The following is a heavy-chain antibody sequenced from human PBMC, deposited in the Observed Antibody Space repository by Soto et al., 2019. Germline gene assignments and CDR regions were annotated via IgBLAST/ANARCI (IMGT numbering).Heavy chain of an antibody. CDR1: GGSISSGGYY. Sequence: SETLSLTCTVSGGSISSGGYYWSWIRQHPGKGLEWIGYIYYSGSTYYNPSLKSRVTISEDTSKNQFSLKLSSVTAADTAVYYCARDRAYTAMALALPDYFDYWGQGTLVTVSS. D-gene: IGHD5-18*01. CDR2: IYYSGST. V-gene: IGHV4-31*03. J-gene: IGHJ4*02. CDR3: ARDRAYTAMALALPDYFDY.